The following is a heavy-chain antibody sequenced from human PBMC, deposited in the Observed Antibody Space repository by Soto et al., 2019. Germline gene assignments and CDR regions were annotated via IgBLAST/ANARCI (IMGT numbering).Heavy chain of an antibody. CDR2: ISGSGGST. CDR1: GFTFSSYA. D-gene: IGHD2-2*02. V-gene: IGHV3-23*01. J-gene: IGHJ6*02. Sequence: EVQLLESGGGLVQPGGSLRLSCAASGFTFSSYAMSWVRQAPGKGLEWVSAISGSGGSTYYADSVKGRFTISRDNSKNTLYLQMNSLRAEDTAVYYCAKRKVDIVVVPAARPRGMDVWGQGTTVTVSS. CDR3: AKRKVDIVVVPAARPRGMDV.